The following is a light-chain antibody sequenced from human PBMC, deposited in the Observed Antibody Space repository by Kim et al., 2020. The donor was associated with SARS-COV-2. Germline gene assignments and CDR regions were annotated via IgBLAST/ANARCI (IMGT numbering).Light chain of an antibody. CDR2: GAS. CDR3: QQYGSSVWT. V-gene: IGKV3-20*01. CDR1: QSVSNNY. J-gene: IGKJ1*01. Sequence: SPGERATLSCRASQSVSNNYLAWYQQKPGQAPRPLIYGASNRATGMPDRFSGSGSGTDFTITISRLEPEDFAVYYCQQYGSSVWTFGQGTKVEIK.